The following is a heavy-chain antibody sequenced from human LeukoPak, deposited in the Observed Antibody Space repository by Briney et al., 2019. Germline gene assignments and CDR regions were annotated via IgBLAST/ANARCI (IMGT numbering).Heavy chain of an antibody. V-gene: IGHV1-18*01. CDR2: ISAYNGNT. J-gene: IGHJ5*02. CDR1: GYTFTSYG. CDR3: ARGRLLWFGELLLAPFDP. D-gene: IGHD3-10*01. Sequence: ASVKVSCKASGYTFTSYGIGWVRQAPGQGLEWMGWISAYNGNTNYAQKLQGRVTMTTDTSTSTAYMELRSLRSDDTAVYYCARGRLLWFGELLLAPFDPWGQGTLVTVSS.